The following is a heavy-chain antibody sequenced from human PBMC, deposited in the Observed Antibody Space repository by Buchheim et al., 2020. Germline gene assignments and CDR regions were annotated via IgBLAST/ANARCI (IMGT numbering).Heavy chain of an antibody. J-gene: IGHJ4*02. D-gene: IGHD2-2*01. CDR2: IWYDGSNK. CDR3: ARDAARYCSSTSCYGVFDY. Sequence: QVQLVESGGGVVQPGRSLRLSCAASGFTFSSYGMHWVRQAPGKGLEWVAVIWYDGSNKYYADSVKGRFTISRDNSKNTLYLQMNSLRAEDTAVYYCARDAARYCSSTSCYGVFDYWGQGTL. CDR1: GFTFSSYG. V-gene: IGHV3-33*01.